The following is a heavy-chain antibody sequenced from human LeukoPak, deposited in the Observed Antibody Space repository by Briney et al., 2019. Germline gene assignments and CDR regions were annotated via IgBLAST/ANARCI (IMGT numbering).Heavy chain of an antibody. Sequence: ASVKVSCKASGYTFTSYGISWVRQAPGQGLEWMGWISAYNGNTNYAQKLQGRVTMTTDTSTSTVYMELSSLRSEDTAVYYCARDRGKIAVAAYYYMAAWGKGPTVTASS. J-gene: IGHJ6*03. CDR2: ISAYNGNT. CDR1: GYTFTSYG. CDR3: ARDRGKIAVAAYYYMAA. V-gene: IGHV1-18*01. D-gene: IGHD6-19*01.